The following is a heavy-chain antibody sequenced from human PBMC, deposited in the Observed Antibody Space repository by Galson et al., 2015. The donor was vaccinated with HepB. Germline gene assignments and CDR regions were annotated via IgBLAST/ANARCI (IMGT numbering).Heavy chain of an antibody. V-gene: IGHV3-30*19. CDR1: GFTFSNYN. D-gene: IGHD6-13*01. CDR3: ARDLYSSSWPYYFDY. Sequence: SLRLSCAASGFTFSNYNMHWVRQAPGKGLEWVAVISYDGSNKYYADSVKGRFTISRDNSKNTLYLQMNSLRAEDTAVYYCARDLYSSSWPYYFDYWGQGTLVTVSS. CDR2: ISYDGSNK. J-gene: IGHJ4*02.